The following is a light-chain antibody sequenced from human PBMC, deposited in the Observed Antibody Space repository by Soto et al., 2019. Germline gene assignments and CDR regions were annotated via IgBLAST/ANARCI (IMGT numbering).Light chain of an antibody. CDR3: AAWDDSLNVV. Sequence: QSVLTQPPSASGTPGQRVTISCSGSSSNIGSNTVNWYQHLPGTAPKLLIYNYNQRPSGVPDRFSGSKSGTAASLAISGLQSEDEADYYCAAWDDSLNVVFGGGTKLTVL. CDR2: NYN. CDR1: SSNIGSNT. V-gene: IGLV1-44*01. J-gene: IGLJ2*01.